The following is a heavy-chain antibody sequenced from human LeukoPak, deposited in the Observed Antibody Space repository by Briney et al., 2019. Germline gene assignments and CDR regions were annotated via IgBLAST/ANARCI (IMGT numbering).Heavy chain of an antibody. CDR3: ARRGSKLDSYGFYYGMDV. Sequence: GGSLRLSCAASGFAVSSNYMSWVRQAPGKGLEWVSVIYSSGSTYYADSVEGRFTISRDNSKNTLFLQMNSLRAEDTAVYYCARRGSKLDSYGFYYGMDVWGQGTTVTVSS. CDR2: IYSSGST. J-gene: IGHJ6*02. D-gene: IGHD5-18*01. CDR1: GFAVSSNY. V-gene: IGHV3-53*01.